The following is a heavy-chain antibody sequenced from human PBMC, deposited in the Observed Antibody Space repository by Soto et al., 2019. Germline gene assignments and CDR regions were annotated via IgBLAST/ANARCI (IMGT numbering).Heavy chain of an antibody. V-gene: IGHV1-69*04. Sequence: ASAQGSCKASVGTFRSYTSIWERQAPGQGLEWMGRIIPILGIANYAQKFQGRVTITADKSTSTAYMELSSLRSEDTAVYYCARDGVEYSSPNFDYWGQGTLVTVSS. J-gene: IGHJ4*02. CDR1: VGTFRSYT. CDR3: ARDGVEYSSPNFDY. CDR2: IIPILGIA. D-gene: IGHD6-6*01.